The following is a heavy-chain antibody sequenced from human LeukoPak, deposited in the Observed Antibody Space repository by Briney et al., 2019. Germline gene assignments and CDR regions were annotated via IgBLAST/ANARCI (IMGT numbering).Heavy chain of an antibody. J-gene: IGHJ5*02. CDR1: GGTFSSYA. Sequence: ASVKVSCKASGGTFSSYAISWVRQAPGQGLEWMGGIIPIFGTANYAPKFQGRVTITTDESTSTAYMELSSLRSEDTAVYYCARDRHNWSFNWFDPWGQGTLVTVSS. CDR3: ARDRHNWSFNWFDP. D-gene: IGHD1-20*01. V-gene: IGHV1-69*05. CDR2: IIPIFGTA.